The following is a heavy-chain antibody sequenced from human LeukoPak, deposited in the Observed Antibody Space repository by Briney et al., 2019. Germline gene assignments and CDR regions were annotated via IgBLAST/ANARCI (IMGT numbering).Heavy chain of an antibody. CDR1: GFTVSSNY. J-gene: IGHJ4*02. D-gene: IGHD3-10*01. CDR2: IYSGGST. CDR3: AREQNGDPFDY. V-gene: IGHV3-66*01. Sequence: GGSLRLSCAASGFTVSSNYMSWVRQAPGKGLEWVSVIYSGGSTYYADSVKGRFTISRDNSKNTLYLQMNSLRAEDTAVYYCAREQNGDPFDYWGQGTLVTVSS.